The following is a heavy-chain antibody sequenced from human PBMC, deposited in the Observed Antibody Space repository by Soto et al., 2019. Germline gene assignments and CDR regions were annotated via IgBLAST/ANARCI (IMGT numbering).Heavy chain of an antibody. D-gene: IGHD3-10*01. CDR2: INHSGST. V-gene: IGHV4-34*01. CDR3: ARGGRMVRGVIITSIRYYYYGMDV. CDR1: GGSFSGYY. J-gene: IGHJ6*02. Sequence: PSETLSLTCAVYGGSFSGYYWSWIRQPPGKGLEWIGEINHSGSTNYNPSLKSRVTISVDTSKNQFSLKLSSVTAADTAVYYCARGGRMVRGVIITSIRYYYYGMDVWGQGTTVTVS.